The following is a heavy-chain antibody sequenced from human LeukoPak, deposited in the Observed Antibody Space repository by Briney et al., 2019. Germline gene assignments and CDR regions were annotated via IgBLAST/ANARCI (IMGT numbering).Heavy chain of an antibody. V-gene: IGHV3-53*01. J-gene: IGHJ4*02. CDR3: ARASTIGAAGLFDF. D-gene: IGHD6-13*01. CDR2: IYSGGTT. CDR1: GFTVSSIY. Sequence: GGSLTLSCAPSGFTVSSIYMNWVRQSPGKGLEWVSVIYSGGTTYYADSVKGRFTISRDNSKNTLYLQMNRLRVEATAVYFCARASTIGAAGLFDFWGQGTLVTVYS.